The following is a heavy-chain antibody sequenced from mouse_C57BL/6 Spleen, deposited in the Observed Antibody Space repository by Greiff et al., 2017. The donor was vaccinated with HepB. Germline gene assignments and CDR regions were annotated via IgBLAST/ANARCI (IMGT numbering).Heavy chain of an antibody. J-gene: IGHJ3*01. Sequence: EVKLVESGGGLVKPGGSLKLSCAASGFTFSSYTMSWVRQTPEKRLEWVATISGGGGNTYYPDSVKGRFTISRDNAKNTLYLQMSSLRSEDTALYYCARHVRIYDGWAYWGQGTLVTVSA. D-gene: IGHD2-3*01. CDR2: ISGGGGNT. CDR3: ARHVRIYDGWAY. CDR1: GFTFSSYT. V-gene: IGHV5-9*01.